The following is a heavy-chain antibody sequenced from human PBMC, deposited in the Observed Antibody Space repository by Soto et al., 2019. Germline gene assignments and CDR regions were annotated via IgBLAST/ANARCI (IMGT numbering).Heavy chain of an antibody. J-gene: IGHJ5*02. CDR2: ISYDGSNE. V-gene: IGHV3-30*18. CDR1: GFTFSSFG. CDR3: AKDLVWFGELHH. D-gene: IGHD3-10*01. Sequence: SGGSLRLSCAASGFTFSSFGMHWVRQAPGKGLEWVAVISYDGSNEYYADSVKGRFAISRDNSKNTLSLQMNSLRGEDTAVYYCAKDLVWFGELHHWGQGTLVTVSS.